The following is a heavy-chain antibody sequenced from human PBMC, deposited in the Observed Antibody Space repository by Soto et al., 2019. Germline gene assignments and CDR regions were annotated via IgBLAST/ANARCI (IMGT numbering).Heavy chain of an antibody. V-gene: IGHV1-69*13. CDR3: ARGQVYSSGWYYYYGMDV. CDR1: GGTFSGYV. CDR2: IIPIFDTA. J-gene: IGHJ6*02. D-gene: IGHD6-19*01. Sequence: ASVKVSCKASGGTFSGYVISWVRQAPGQGLEWMGGIIPIFDTANYAQKFQGRVTITADESTSTAYMELSSLRSEDTAVYYCARGQVYSSGWYYYYGMDVWGQGTTVTVSS.